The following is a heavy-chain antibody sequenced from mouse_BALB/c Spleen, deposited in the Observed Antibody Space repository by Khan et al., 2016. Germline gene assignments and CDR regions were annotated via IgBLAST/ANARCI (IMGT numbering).Heavy chain of an antibody. CDR3: ARGDPYYAMDY. Sequence: VQLQQPGAELVKPGASVKLSCTASGFNIKDTYMHWVKQRPEQGLEWIGRIDPANGNTKYDPKFQGKATITADTSSNTAYLQLSSLTSEDTAVYYCARGDPYYAMDYWGQGTSVTVPS. D-gene: IGHD3-3*01. V-gene: IGHV14-3*02. CDR1: GFNIKDTY. J-gene: IGHJ4*01. CDR2: IDPANGNT.